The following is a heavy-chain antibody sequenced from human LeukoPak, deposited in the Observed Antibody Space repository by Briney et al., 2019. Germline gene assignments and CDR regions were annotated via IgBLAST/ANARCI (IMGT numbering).Heavy chain of an antibody. CDR3: ARDDGGNPNDAFDI. Sequence: PGGSLRLSCTASGFTFSDFWTHWVRQAPGKGLVWVSRINSNEGSRGYADSARGRFTISRDNAKNTLYLQMNSLRAEDTAVYYCARDDGGNPNDAFDIWGQGTMVTVSS. D-gene: IGHD4-23*01. CDR1: GFTFSDFW. J-gene: IGHJ3*02. V-gene: IGHV3-74*01. CDR2: INSNEGSR.